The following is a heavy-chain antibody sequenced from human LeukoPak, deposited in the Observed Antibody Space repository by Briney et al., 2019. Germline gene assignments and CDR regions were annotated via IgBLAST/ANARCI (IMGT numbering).Heavy chain of an antibody. CDR1: RGSFSGYY. Sequence: PSETLPLTRAVYRGSFSGYYWRGIRQPPGKGLAWIGEINHSGRTNYNPSLQSRITISVDSSKDQFSLKLSSVTAADAAVDYCARGHPTQDYYDSSGYYGYWGQGTLVTVSS. CDR2: INHSGRT. CDR3: ARGHPTQDYYDSSGYYGY. D-gene: IGHD3-22*01. V-gene: IGHV4-34*01. J-gene: IGHJ4*02.